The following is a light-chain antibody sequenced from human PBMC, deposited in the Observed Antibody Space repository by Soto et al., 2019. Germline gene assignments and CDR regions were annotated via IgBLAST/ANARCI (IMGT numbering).Light chain of an antibody. J-gene: IGKJ4*01. CDR2: GAS. CDR1: QSVSSSY. V-gene: IGKV3-20*01. Sequence: EIVLTQSAGTLSLCPGERATLSCRASQSVSSSYLAWYQQKPGQAPRLLIYGASSRATGIPDRFSGSGSGTDFTLTISRLEPEDFAVYYCQQYGSSPRLTFGGGTKVEIK. CDR3: QQYGSSPRLT.